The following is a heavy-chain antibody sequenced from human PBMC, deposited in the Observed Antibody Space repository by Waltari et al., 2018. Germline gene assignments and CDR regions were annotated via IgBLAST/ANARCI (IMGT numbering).Heavy chain of an antibody. CDR3: ARGFRPLEWLPLDY. D-gene: IGHD3-3*01. J-gene: IGHJ4*02. CDR2: INHSGST. CDR1: GGSFSGYS. V-gene: IGHV4-34*01. Sequence: QVQLQQWGAGLLKPSETLSLTCAVYGGSFSGYSWSWSRQPPGKGLEWIGEINHSGSTNYNPSLKSRVTISVDTSKNQFSLKLSSVTAADTAVYYCARGFRPLEWLPLDYWGQGTLVTVSS.